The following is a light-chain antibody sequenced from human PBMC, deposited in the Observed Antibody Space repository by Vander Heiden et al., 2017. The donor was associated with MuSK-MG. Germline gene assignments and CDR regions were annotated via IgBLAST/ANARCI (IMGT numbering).Light chain of an antibody. V-gene: IGLV2-8*01. J-gene: IGLJ2*01. Sequence: QSALTQPPSASGSPGQSVTISCTGTSSDVGGYNYVSWYQHHPGKAPNLMIYEVSKRPSGVPDRFSGSKSGNTASLTVSGLQAEDEAEYYCSSYAGSNNLVFGGGTKLTVL. CDR1: SSDVGGYNY. CDR2: EVS. CDR3: SSYAGSNNLV.